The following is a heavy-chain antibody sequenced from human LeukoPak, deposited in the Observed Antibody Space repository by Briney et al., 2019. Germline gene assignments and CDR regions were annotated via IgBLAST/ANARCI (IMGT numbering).Heavy chain of an antibody. D-gene: IGHD3-3*01. Sequence: EGSLRLSCAASGFTFSSYWMSWVRQAPGKGLEWVANIKQDGSEKYYVDSVKGRFTISRDNAKNSLYLQMNSLRAEDTAVYYCARDSRYYDFWSGYYTANMGFDYWGQGTLVTVSS. J-gene: IGHJ4*02. CDR3: ARDSRYYDFWSGYYTANMGFDY. CDR2: IKQDGSEK. CDR1: GFTFSSYW. V-gene: IGHV3-7*01.